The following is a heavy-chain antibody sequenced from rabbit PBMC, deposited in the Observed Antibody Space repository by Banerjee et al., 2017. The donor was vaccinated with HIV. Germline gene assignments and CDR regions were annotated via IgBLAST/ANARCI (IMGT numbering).Heavy chain of an antibody. CDR2: IDTGSSRST. CDR3: ARFGVSATDYGNVTL. CDR1: GFSFSYYW. V-gene: IGHV1S45*01. J-gene: IGHJ4*01. D-gene: IGHD6-1*01. Sequence: QEQLVESGGGLVQPEGSLTLTCTASGFSFSYYWMSWVRQAPGKGLEWIGNIDTGSSRSTYYASWAKGRFTISKTSSTTVTLQMTSLTAADTATYFCARFGVSATDYGNVTLWGPGTLVTVS.